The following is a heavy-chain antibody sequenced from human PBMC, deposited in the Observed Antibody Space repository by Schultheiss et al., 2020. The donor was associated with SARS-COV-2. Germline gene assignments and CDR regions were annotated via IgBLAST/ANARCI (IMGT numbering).Heavy chain of an antibody. CDR1: GGSISSYY. J-gene: IGHJ4*02. V-gene: IGHV4-39*01. CDR3: ARLAAAGTEGTDY. Sequence: SETLSLTCTVSGGSISSYYWGWIRQPPGKGLEWIGSIYYSGSTYYNPSLKSRVTISVDTSKNQFSLKLSSVTAADTAVYYCARLAAAGTEGTDYWGQGTLVNVSS. CDR2: IYYSGST. D-gene: IGHD6-13*01.